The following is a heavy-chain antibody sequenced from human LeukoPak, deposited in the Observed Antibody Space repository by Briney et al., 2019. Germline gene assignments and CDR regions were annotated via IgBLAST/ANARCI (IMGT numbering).Heavy chain of an antibody. Sequence: SQTLSLTCTVSSASISSGNYYWSWIRQPAGKGLEWIGRIYTSGSTNYNPSLKSRVTISLDTSKTQMYLKLSSVTAAATAVYFCAREEVRGVIGGNYMDVWGKGTTVTVSS. D-gene: IGHD3-10*01. V-gene: IGHV4-61*02. CDR2: IYTSGST. CDR1: SASISSGNYY. J-gene: IGHJ6*03. CDR3: AREEVRGVIGGNYMDV.